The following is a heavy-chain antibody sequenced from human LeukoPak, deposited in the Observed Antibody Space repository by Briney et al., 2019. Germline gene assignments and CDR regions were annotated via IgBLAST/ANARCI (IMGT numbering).Heavy chain of an antibody. V-gene: IGHV4-39*07. Sequence: PSETLSLTCTVSGDSISSSSYYWGWIRQSPGKGLEWIGSIYYGGSTHYKSSLKSRVNISVDTSKNQFFLKLNSVTAADTAVYYCARGGYFDWLLPNYYYYYYMDVWGKGTTVTVSS. CDR1: GDSISSSSYY. D-gene: IGHD3-9*01. CDR2: IYYGGST. J-gene: IGHJ6*03. CDR3: ARGGYFDWLLPNYYYYYYMDV.